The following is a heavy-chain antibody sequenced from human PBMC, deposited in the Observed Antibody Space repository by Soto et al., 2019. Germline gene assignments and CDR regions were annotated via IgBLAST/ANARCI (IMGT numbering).Heavy chain of an antibody. CDR1: GFTFSSYA. Sequence: EVQLLESGGGLVQPGGSLRLSCAASGFTFSSYAMSWVRQAPGKGLEWVSAISGSGGSTYYADSVKGRFTISRDNSKNTLYLQMNSQRAEDTAVYYCAKDRSVAYSSGWYLRYYYYGMDVWGQGTTVTVSS. J-gene: IGHJ6*02. CDR3: AKDRSVAYSSGWYLRYYYYGMDV. D-gene: IGHD6-19*01. V-gene: IGHV3-23*01. CDR2: ISGSGGST.